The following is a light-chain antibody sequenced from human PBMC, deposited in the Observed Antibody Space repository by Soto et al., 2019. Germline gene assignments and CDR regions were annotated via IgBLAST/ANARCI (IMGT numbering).Light chain of an antibody. CDR1: QDINIY. J-gene: IGKJ4*01. Sequence: DIQMTQSPSSLSASVGDRVTITCRAGQDINIYLAWYQQKPGKVPKLLISAASTLQSGVPSRFSGSGSGTDFTITISSMQPEDVATYYCQKYDGAPLTFGGGTKVEIK. CDR3: QKYDGAPLT. CDR2: AAS. V-gene: IGKV1-27*01.